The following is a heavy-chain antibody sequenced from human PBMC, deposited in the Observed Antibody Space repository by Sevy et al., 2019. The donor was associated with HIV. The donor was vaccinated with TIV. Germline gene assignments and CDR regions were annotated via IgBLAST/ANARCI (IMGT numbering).Heavy chain of an antibody. V-gene: IGHV5-51*01. CDR2: MSPGDSDP. CDR3: ARLDSYSIGWSPRYYFDY. CDR1: AYTFTTHW. D-gene: IGHD6-19*01. Sequence: ASVKVSCKGSAYTFTTHWIGWVRQMPGKGLEWMGIMSPGDSDPSYSPSFQGQVTMSVDKSVSTAYLQWHSLETSDTAIYYCARLDSYSIGWSPRYYFDYWGQGTLVTVSS. J-gene: IGHJ4*02.